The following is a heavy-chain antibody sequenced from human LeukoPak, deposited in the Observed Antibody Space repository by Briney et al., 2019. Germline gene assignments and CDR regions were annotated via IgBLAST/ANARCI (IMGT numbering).Heavy chain of an antibody. CDR1: GGTFSSYA. J-gene: IGHJ5*02. Sequence: SVKVSCKASGGTFSSYAISWVRQAPGQGLEWMGGIIPIFGTANYAQKFQGRVTITADESTSTAYMELSSLRSEDTAVYYCARTRGDYVPNWFDPWGQGTLVTVSS. CDR3: ARTRGDYVPNWFDP. D-gene: IGHD4-17*01. V-gene: IGHV1-69*13. CDR2: IIPIFGTA.